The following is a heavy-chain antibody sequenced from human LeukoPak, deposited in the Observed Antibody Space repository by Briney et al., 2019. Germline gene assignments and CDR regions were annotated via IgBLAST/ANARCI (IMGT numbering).Heavy chain of an antibody. CDR3: ARVGNCGGDCYLVY. D-gene: IGHD2-21*02. V-gene: IGHV3-7*01. CDR1: GFTFSSYW. CDR2: IKQDGSEK. Sequence: PGGSLRLSCAASGFTFSSYWMSWVRQAPGKGLEWVANIKQDGSEKYYVDSVKGRFTISRDNAKNSPYLQMNSLRAEDTAVYYCARVGNCGGDCYLVYWGQGTLVTVSS. J-gene: IGHJ4*02.